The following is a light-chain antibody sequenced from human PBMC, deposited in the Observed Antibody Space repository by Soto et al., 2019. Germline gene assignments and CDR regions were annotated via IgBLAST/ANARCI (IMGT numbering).Light chain of an antibody. Sequence: EIVLTQSPATLSLSPGERATLSCRASQSVSSYLAWYQQKPGQAPRLLIYGASSRATGIPDRFSGSGSGTDFTLNISRLEPEDFAVYYCQQYGSSPITVGQGTRLEIK. CDR2: GAS. CDR1: QSVSSY. CDR3: QQYGSSPIT. J-gene: IGKJ5*01. V-gene: IGKV3-20*01.